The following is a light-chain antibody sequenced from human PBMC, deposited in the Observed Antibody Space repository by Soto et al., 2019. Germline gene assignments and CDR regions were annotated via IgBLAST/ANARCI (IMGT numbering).Light chain of an antibody. V-gene: IGLV2-14*03. J-gene: IGLJ1*01. Sequence: QSVLTQPASVSGSPGQSITISCTGTSSDIGHYDYVSWYQQHPGKAPKLMIYHVTYRPSGVSNRYSGSKSGNSASLTISGLPADDEAYYYCFSLKTSHTYVFGSGTKVTVL. CDR2: HVT. CDR3: FSLKTSHTYV. CDR1: SSDIGHYDY.